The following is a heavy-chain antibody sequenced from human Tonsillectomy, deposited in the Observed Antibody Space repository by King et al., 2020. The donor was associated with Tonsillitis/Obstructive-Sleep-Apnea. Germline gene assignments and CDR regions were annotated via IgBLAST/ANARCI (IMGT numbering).Heavy chain of an antibody. CDR3: AKFVHGGSGYSFPLDY. Sequence: VQLVESGGGVVQPGRSLRLSCAASGITFRSYGMHWVRQAPGKGLEWVAIISYDGSYKYYADSVKGRFTISRDNSKNTLYLQMNSLRAEDTAVYYCAKFVHGGSGYSFPLDYWGQGTLVTVSS. J-gene: IGHJ4*02. D-gene: IGHD3-22*01. CDR2: ISYDGSYK. V-gene: IGHV3-30*18. CDR1: GITFRSYG.